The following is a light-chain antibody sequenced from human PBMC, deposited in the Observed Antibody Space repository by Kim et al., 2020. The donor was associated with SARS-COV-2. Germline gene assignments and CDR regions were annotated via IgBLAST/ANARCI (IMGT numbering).Light chain of an antibody. CDR3: SSWTRSSTLI. Sequence: GHWIHTASTGTSNDVGAYNYVAWYQQYPGRAPHLMIYDVSMRPSGISHRFSGSKSGETASLTISGLQAEDEADYYCSSWTRSSTLIFGRGTQLTVL. J-gene: IGLJ2*01. CDR1: SNDVGAYNY. CDR2: DVS. V-gene: IGLV2-14*04.